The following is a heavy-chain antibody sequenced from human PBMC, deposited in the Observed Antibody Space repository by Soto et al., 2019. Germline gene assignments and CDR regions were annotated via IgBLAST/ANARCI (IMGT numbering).Heavy chain of an antibody. V-gene: IGHV4-30-2*01. D-gene: IGHD3-22*01. CDR1: GGSISSGGYS. Sequence: SETLSLTCAVSGGSISSGGYSWSWIRKPPGKGLEWIGYINHSGSTNYNPSLKSRVTISVDTSKNQFSLKLSSVTAADTAVYYCASQRYYDSSGYYMGHNWFDPWGQGTLVTVSS. J-gene: IGHJ5*02. CDR2: INHSGST. CDR3: ASQRYYDSSGYYMGHNWFDP.